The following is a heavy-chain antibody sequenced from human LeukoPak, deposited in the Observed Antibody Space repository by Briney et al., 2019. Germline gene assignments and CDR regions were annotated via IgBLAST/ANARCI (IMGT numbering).Heavy chain of an antibody. CDR1: GFTFSTSP. Sequence: GGSLRLSCAASGFTFSTSPMNWVRQAPGKGPEWVSYISSSSGNIYYADSVKGRFTISRDHAENSLYLQMNSLRAEDTAVYYCARGPGSGHYFDYWGQGTLVTVSS. CDR2: ISSSSGNI. D-gene: IGHD2-15*01. J-gene: IGHJ4*02. V-gene: IGHV3-48*04. CDR3: ARGPGSGHYFDY.